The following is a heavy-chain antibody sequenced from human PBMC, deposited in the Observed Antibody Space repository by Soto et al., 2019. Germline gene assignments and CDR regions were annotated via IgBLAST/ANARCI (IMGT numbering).Heavy chain of an antibody. CDR2: IIPILGIA. J-gene: IGHJ5*02. CDR3: ARDRCSGGSCYSILNWFDP. Sequence: GASVKVSCKASGGTFSSYTISWVRQAPGQGLEWMGRIIPILGIANYAQKFQGRVTITADKSTSTAYMELSSLRSEDTAVYYCARDRCSGGSCYSILNWFDPWGQGTLVTVSS. D-gene: IGHD2-15*01. V-gene: IGHV1-69*04. CDR1: GGTFSSYT.